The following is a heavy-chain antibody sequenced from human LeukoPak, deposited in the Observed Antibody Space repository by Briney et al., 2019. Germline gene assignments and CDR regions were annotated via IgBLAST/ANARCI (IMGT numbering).Heavy chain of an antibody. V-gene: IGHV4-30-2*01. CDR2: IYHTGST. CDR3: ARGYCSSTTCWPPDS. CDR1: GGSISSGGYY. J-gene: IGHJ4*02. Sequence: SETLSLTCTVSGGSISSGGYYWSWIRQPPGKGLEWIGYIYHTGSTYYNPSLKSRVIISVDRSKNQFSLKLRSVTAADTAIYYCARGYCSSTTCWPPDSWGQGTLVSVSS. D-gene: IGHD2-2*01.